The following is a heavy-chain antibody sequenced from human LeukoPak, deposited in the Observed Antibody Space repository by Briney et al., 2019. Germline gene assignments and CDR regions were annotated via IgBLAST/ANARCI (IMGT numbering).Heavy chain of an antibody. V-gene: IGHV3-7*01. D-gene: IGHD4-11*01. Sequence: GGSLRLSCAASGFGFSNYWMSWVRQAPGKGLEWVANMNEDGSEKNYVDSVKGRFTISRDNAQDSLYLQMNSLRAEDTAVYYCARDRGYSNFDFWGQGTLLTVSS. CDR3: ARDRGYSNFDF. CDR2: MNEDGSEK. J-gene: IGHJ4*02. CDR1: GFGFSNYW.